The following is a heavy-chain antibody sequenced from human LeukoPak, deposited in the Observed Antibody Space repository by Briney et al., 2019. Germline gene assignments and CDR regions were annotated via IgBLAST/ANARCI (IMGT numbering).Heavy chain of an antibody. J-gene: IGHJ1*01. CDR1: GFAYSTTW. Sequence: GGSLRLSCVASGFAYSTTWMNWVRQAPGKGLEWVANIGQGERQMNYADSVKGRFSISRDNARNSLFLQLNSLRAEGTAVYYCATSYLKHWGQGTLVTVSS. CDR3: ATSYLKH. V-gene: IGHV3-7*01. CDR2: IGQGERQM.